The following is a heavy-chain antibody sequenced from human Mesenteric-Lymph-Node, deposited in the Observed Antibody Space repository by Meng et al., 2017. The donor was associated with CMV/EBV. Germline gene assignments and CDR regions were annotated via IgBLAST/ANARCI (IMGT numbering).Heavy chain of an antibody. D-gene: IGHD3-3*01. CDR1: GYSISSGYY. CDR2: IYHSGST. Sequence: SETLSLTCTVSGYSISSGYYWGWIRQPPGKGLEWIGSIYHSGSTYYNPSLKSRVTISVDTSKNQFSLKLSSVTAADMAVYYCARMRFLEWSHYFDYWGQGTLVTVSS. CDR3: ARMRFLEWSHYFDY. J-gene: IGHJ4*02. V-gene: IGHV4-38-2*02.